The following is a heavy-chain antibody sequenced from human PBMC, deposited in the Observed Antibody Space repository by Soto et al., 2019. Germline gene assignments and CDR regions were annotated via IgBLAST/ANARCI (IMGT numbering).Heavy chain of an antibody. CDR1: GFTFDDYA. J-gene: IGHJ5*02. V-gene: IGHV3-9*01. CDR2: ISWNSGSI. D-gene: IGHD1-26*01. CDR3: AKDGDSSSYHNWFDP. Sequence: GGSLRLSCAASGFTFDDYAMHWVRQAPGKGLEWVSGISWNSGSIGYADSVKGRFTISRDNAKNSLYLQMNSLRAEDTALYYCAKDGDSSSYHNWFDPWGQGTLVTVSS.